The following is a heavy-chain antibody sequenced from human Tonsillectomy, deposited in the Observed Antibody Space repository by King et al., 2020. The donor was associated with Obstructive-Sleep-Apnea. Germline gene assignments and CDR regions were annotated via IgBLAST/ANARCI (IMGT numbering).Heavy chain of an antibody. CDR3: ATSYRGFNEGLDY. V-gene: IGHV4-59*01. J-gene: IGHJ4*02. Sequence: QLQESGPGLVKPSETLSLTCTVSGDSISSYYLHWIRQPPGKGLEWIGYIYFSGTTIYNPSLKSRVTISLDTSKNQVSLNLTSVTAADTAVYYGATSYRGFNEGLDYWGQGTLVTVSS. CDR2: IYFSGTT. D-gene: IGHD5-12*01. CDR1: GDSISSYY.